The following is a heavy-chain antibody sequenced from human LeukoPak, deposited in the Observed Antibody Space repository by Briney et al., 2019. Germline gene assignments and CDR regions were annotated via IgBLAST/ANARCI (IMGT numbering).Heavy chain of an antibody. V-gene: IGHV4-39*02. CDR1: GGSITRSIYY. J-gene: IGHJ3*01. CDR2: ISYSGRT. Sequence: SETLSLTCTVSGGSITRSIYYWGWIRQPPGQGLEWIGTISYSGRTYYSPSLKSRVTISIDSSKNDFSLRVTSVSAADTGVYYCARIPAAPSYGFDFWGQGTMVTVSS. CDR3: ARIPAAPSYGFDF. D-gene: IGHD3-16*01.